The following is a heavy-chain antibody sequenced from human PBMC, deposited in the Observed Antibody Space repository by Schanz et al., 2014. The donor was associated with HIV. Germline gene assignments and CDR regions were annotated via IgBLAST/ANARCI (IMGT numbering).Heavy chain of an antibody. Sequence: QVQLVESGGGVVQPGRSLRLSCGASGFTLSSYGMHWVRQAPGKGLEWVAIISYDGTNKYYADSVKGRFTISRDNSKNTLYLQMNSLRAEDTAVFYCARDGSLNRGFDYWGQGTLVTVSS. J-gene: IGHJ4*02. CDR2: ISYDGTNK. CDR3: ARDGSLNRGFDY. CDR1: GFTLSSYG. V-gene: IGHV3-30*03. D-gene: IGHD3-10*01.